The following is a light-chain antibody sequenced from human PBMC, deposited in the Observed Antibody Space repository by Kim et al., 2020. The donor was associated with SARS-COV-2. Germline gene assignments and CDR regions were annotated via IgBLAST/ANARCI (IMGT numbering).Light chain of an antibody. Sequence: ASVGDRVTITCRASQGISNYLVWYQQKPGKVTKVLIYAASALQSGVPSRFSGSGSGTDFTLTISSLQPEDAATYYCQNYNGFPWKFGQGTKVDIK. J-gene: IGKJ1*01. CDR1: QGISNY. V-gene: IGKV1-27*01. CDR2: AAS. CDR3: QNYNGFPWK.